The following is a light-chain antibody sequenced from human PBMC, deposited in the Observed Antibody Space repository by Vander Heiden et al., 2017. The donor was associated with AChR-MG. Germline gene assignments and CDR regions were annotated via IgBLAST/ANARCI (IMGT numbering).Light chain of an antibody. J-gene: IGKJ5*01. CDR3: MQALETVT. CDR1: QSLLHSNGYNY. V-gene: IGKV2-28*01. CDR2: MTS. Sequence: ILMTQSPLSLPVTPGEPASISCRSSQSLLHSNGYNYLDWYVQKPGQSPQLLIYMTSNRAAGVPDRFSGSGSGTEFTLKITRVEAEDVGVYYCMQALETVTFGQGTRLEIK.